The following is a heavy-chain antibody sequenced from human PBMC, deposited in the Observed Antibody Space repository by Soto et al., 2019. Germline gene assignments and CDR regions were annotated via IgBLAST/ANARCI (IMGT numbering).Heavy chain of an antibody. J-gene: IGHJ5*02. CDR2: IYYSGST. V-gene: IGHV4-39*01. Sequence: SETLSLTCTVSGGSISSSSYYWGWIRQPPGKGLEWIGSIYYSGSTYYNPSLKSRVTISVDTSKNQFSLKLSSVTAADTAVYYCAYSGDYRNWFDPWGQGTLVTVSS. D-gene: IGHD4-17*01. CDR3: AYSGDYRNWFDP. CDR1: GGSISSSSYY.